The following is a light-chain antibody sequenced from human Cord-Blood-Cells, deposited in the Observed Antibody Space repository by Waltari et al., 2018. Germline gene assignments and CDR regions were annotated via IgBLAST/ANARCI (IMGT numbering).Light chain of an antibody. CDR1: SSTLGSNT. J-gene: IGLJ2*01. V-gene: IGLV1-44*01. CDR3: AAWDDSLNGVV. CDR2: SNT. Sequence: QSVLTQPPSASGTPGQRVTISCSGSSSTLGSNTVNCYQQPPGTAPKLLIYSNTQRPSGVPDRFSGSKSGTSTSLAISGLQSEDEADYYCAAWDDSLNGVVFGGGTKLTVL.